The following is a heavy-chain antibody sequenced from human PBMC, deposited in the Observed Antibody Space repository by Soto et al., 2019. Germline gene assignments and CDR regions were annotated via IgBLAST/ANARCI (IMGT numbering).Heavy chain of an antibody. CDR3: AREAYGGNSRALDY. CDR1: GFTVSSNY. D-gene: IGHD2-21*02. Sequence: PGGSLRLSCAASGFTVSSNYMSWVRQAPGKGLEWVSVIYSGGSTYYADSVKGRFTISRDNSKNTLYLQMNSLRAEDTAVYYCAREAYGGNSRALDYWGQGTLVTVSS. CDR2: IYSGGST. J-gene: IGHJ4*02. V-gene: IGHV3-53*01.